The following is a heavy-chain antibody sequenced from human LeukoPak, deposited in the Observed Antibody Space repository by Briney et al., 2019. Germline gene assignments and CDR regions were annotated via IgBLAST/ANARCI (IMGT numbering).Heavy chain of an antibody. CDR2: INSDGSTT. CDR1: GFSLSSYW. CDR3: AKGSSGYFADL. Sequence: GGSLRLSCAASGFSLSSYWMHWVRQAPGKGLVWVSRINSDGSTTNYADSVKGRFTISRDNAKNTLYLQMNSLRAEDTALYYCAKGSSGYFADLWGRGTLVTVSS. V-gene: IGHV3-74*01. D-gene: IGHD3-22*01. J-gene: IGHJ5*02.